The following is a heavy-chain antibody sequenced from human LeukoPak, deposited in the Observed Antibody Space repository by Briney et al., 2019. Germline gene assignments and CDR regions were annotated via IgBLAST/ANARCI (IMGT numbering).Heavy chain of an antibody. V-gene: IGHV4-59*11. CDR3: ARVGGLYYYDSSGYLND. D-gene: IGHD3-22*01. CDR1: GGSISSHY. Sequence: SEXLSLTXTXSGGSISSHYWSWIRQPPGKGLEWIGYIYYSGSTNYNPSLKSRVTISVDTSKNQFSLKLSSVTAADTAVYYCARVGGLYYYDSSGYLNDWGQGTMVTVSS. J-gene: IGHJ3*01. CDR2: IYYSGST.